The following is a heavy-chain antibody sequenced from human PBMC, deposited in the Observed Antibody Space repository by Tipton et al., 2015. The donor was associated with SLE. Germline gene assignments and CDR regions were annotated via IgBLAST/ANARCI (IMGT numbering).Heavy chain of an antibody. V-gene: IGHV4-61*09. CDR3: ARETGTYYSTWFDS. D-gene: IGHD1-26*01. Sequence: TLSLTCSVSGASMNSGSFSWHWIRQPAGKALQWLGHIDSSGNTYYNPSLRSRVSISVDVSRNQFSLTLNSVTAADTATYSCARETGTYYSTWFDSWGQGTLVTASS. J-gene: IGHJ5*01. CDR2: IDSSGNT. CDR1: GASMNSGSFS.